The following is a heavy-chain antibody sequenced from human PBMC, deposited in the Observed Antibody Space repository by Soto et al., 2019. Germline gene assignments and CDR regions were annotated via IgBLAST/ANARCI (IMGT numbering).Heavy chain of an antibody. CDR3: ASYGAGHSLGDGMGV. CDR1: GFIVSSSW. J-gene: IGHJ6*02. D-gene: IGHD1-26*01. CDR2: IKQDESEK. V-gene: IGHV3-7*03. Sequence: GSLRLACAASGFIVSSSWMSWVRQAPGKGLEWVASIKQDESEKYYVDSVKGRFTISRDNAKNSLYLQMNSLRAEDTAVYYCASYGAGHSLGDGMGVWGQGTTVTVSS.